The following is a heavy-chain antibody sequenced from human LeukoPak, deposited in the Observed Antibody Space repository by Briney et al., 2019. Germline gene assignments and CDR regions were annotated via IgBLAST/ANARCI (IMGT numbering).Heavy chain of an antibody. J-gene: IGHJ4*02. V-gene: IGHV1-2*02. CDR3: ARVAHNYDLLTGYYPYLDYFDF. CDR1: GYTFSVYY. Sequence: ASVKVSYKASGYTFSVYYMHWVRQAPGQGLEWMGWINPNSGGTYYAQKFQGRVTMTRDTSISTAYMELSRLRSDDTAVFYCARVAHNYDLLTGYYPYLDYFDFWGQGTLVTVSS. CDR2: INPNSGGT. D-gene: IGHD3-9*01.